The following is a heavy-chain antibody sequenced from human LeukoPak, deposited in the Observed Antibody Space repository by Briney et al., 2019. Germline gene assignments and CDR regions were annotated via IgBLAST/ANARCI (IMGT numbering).Heavy chain of an antibody. J-gene: IGHJ6*03. D-gene: IGHD4-11*01. V-gene: IGHV4-59*01. CDR1: GGSISSYY. Sequence: SETLSLTCTVSGGSISSYYWSWIRQPPGKGLEWIGYIYYSGSTNYNPSLKSRVTISVDTSKNQFSLKLSSVTAADTAVYYCASLHDYSNYGTPGYYYHYMDVWGKGTTVTVSS. CDR2: IYYSGST. CDR3: ASLHDYSNYGTPGYYYHYMDV.